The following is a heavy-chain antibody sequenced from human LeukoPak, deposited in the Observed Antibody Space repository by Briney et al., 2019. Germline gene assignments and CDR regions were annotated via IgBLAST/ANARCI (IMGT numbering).Heavy chain of an antibody. Sequence: SETLSLTCTVSGASISSFYWSWIRQPPGKGLEFIGYVYYTGSTNYTPSLESRVTISLDTSKNEFSLKMSSVTAADTAVYYCAVARAATRFDYWGQGTLVAVSS. CDR1: GASISSFY. D-gene: IGHD2-15*01. CDR3: AVARAATRFDY. V-gene: IGHV4-59*01. J-gene: IGHJ4*02. CDR2: VYYTGST.